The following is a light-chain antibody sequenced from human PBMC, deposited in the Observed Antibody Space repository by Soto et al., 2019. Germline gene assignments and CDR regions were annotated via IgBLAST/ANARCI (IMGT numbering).Light chain of an antibody. J-gene: IGLJ1*01. Sequence: QSALTQPASVSGSPGQSITISCTGTSSDVGSYNLVSWYQQHPGKAPKLMIYEGSKRPSGVSNHFSGSKSGNTASLTISGLQAEDEADYYCCSYAGSSTSYVFGTGTKLPS. CDR3: CSYAGSSTSYV. V-gene: IGLV2-23*01. CDR1: SSDVGSYNL. CDR2: EGS.